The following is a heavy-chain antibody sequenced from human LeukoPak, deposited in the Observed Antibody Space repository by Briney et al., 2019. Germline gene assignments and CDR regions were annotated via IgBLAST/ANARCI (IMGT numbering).Heavy chain of an antibody. D-gene: IGHD5-18*01. CDR3: AKDKGYSYGYFDY. V-gene: IGHV3-9*01. CDR2: ISWSSGSI. Sequence: GGSLRLSCAASGFTFDDYAMHWVRQAPGKGLEWVSGISWSSGSIGYADSVKGRFTISRDNAKNSLYLQMNSLRAEGTALYYCAKDKGYSYGYFDYWGQGTLVTVSS. J-gene: IGHJ4*02. CDR1: GFTFDDYA.